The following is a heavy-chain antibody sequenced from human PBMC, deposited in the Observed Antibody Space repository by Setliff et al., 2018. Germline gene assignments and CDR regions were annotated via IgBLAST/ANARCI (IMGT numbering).Heavy chain of an antibody. CDR2: SNPSSGRT. CDR3: ARDVFPYHYEGAFDI. CDR1: GYTFTSHY. J-gene: IGHJ3*02. V-gene: IGHV1-46*01. Sequence: ASVKVSCKASGYTFTSHYMHWVQQAPGLGLEWMGTSNPSSGRTSYAQKFQGRVTMTRDTSTSTVYMDMSSLRSEDTAVYYCARDVFPYHYEGAFDIWGQGTMVTVS. D-gene: IGHD3-22*01.